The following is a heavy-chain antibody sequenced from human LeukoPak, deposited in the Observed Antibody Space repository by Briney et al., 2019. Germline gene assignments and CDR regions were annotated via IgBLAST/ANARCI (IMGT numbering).Heavy chain of an antibody. D-gene: IGHD3-16*01. CDR2: IITIFGTA. Sequence: SSVKVSCKASGGTLSSYAISWVRQAPGQGLEWMGRIITIFGTANYAQKFQGRVTITTDESTSTAYMELSSLRSEDTAVYYCARDYVGYYYYMDVWGKGTTVTVSS. CDR3: ARDYVGYYYYMDV. V-gene: IGHV1-69*05. CDR1: GGTLSSYA. J-gene: IGHJ6*03.